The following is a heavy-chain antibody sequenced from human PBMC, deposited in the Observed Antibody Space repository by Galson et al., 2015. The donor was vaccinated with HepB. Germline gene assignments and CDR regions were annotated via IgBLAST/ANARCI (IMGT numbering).Heavy chain of an antibody. D-gene: IGHD6-19*01. J-gene: IGHJ6*02. CDR3: ARNIAVAGTGNYYYYGMDV. CDR1: GYTFTGYY. CDR2: INPNSGGT. Sequence: SVKVSCKASGYTFTGYYMHWVRQAPGQGLEWMGWINPNSGGTNYAQKFQGRVTMTRDTSISTAYMELSRLRSDDTAVYYCARNIAVAGTGNYYYYGMDVWGQGTTVTVSS. V-gene: IGHV1-2*02.